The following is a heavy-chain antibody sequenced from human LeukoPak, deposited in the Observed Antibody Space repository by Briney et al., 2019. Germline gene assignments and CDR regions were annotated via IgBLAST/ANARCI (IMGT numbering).Heavy chain of an antibody. Sequence: GRSLRLSCAASGFTFSSYGMHWVRQAPGKGLEWVAVISFDGSYKYYADSVKGRFTISRDNSKNTLYLQMNSLRAEDTAVYYCAKMTYWHYFDYWGQGTLVTVSS. CDR2: ISFDGSYK. CDR3: AKMTYWHYFDY. D-gene: IGHD2-15*01. J-gene: IGHJ4*02. V-gene: IGHV3-30*18. CDR1: GFTFSSYG.